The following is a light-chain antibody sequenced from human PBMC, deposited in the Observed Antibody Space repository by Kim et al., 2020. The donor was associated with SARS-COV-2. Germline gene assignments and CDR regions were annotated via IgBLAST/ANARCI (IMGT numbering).Light chain of an antibody. V-gene: IGKV3-15*01. Sequence: SPEDRGTVACRAIQSVGGNCAWYQQKPGQAPGLLIFGAATRATGSPARFSGSGSGTDFTLNISSLQPEDSAVYYGQQYNNWPPWTFGRGTKVDIK. CDR1: QSVGGN. J-gene: IGKJ1*01. CDR3: QQYNNWPPWT. CDR2: GAA.